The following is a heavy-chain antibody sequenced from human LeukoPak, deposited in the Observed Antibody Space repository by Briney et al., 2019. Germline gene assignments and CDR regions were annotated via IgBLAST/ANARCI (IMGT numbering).Heavy chain of an antibody. CDR2: ISVYNGNA. CDR3: ARAGGYCGRISCPYYFDY. CDR1: GYTFTSYG. D-gene: IGHD2-15*01. Sequence: ASVKVSCKASGYTFTSYGINWVRQAPGQGLEWMGWISVYNGNAKYAQKLQGRVTMTADTSTTTAYMELSSLRSEDTAVYYCARAGGYCGRISCPYYFDYWGQGSLVAVSS. V-gene: IGHV1-18*01. J-gene: IGHJ4*02.